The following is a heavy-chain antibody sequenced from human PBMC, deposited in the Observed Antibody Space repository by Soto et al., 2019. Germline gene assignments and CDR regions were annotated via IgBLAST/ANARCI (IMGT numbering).Heavy chain of an antibody. Sequence: GGSLRLSCAASGFTFSSYWMSWVRQAPGKGLEWVANIKQDGSEKYYVDSVKGRFTISRDNAKNSLYLQMNSLRAEDTAVYYCARVTYYYDSSGYYYFDYWGQGTLVTVSS. CDR2: IKQDGSEK. D-gene: IGHD3-22*01. V-gene: IGHV3-7*01. CDR1: GFTFSSYW. J-gene: IGHJ4*02. CDR3: ARVTYYYDSSGYYYFDY.